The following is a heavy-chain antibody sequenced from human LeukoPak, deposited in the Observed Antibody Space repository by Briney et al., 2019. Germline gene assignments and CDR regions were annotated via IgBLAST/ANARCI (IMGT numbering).Heavy chain of an antibody. J-gene: IGHJ4*02. CDR2: ISAYNGNT. D-gene: IGHD3-22*01. V-gene: IGHV1-18*01. Sequence: ASVKVSCKASGYTFTSYGISWVRQAPGQGLEWMGWISAYNGNTNYAQKLQGRVTMTTDTSTSTAYMELRSLRSDDTAVYYCARDLPSYNSGYYLPDYWGQGTLVTVSS. CDR3: ARDLPSYNSGYYLPDY. CDR1: GYTFTSYG.